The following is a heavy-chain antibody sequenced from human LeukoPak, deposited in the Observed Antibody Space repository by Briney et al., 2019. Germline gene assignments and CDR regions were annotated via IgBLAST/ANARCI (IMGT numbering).Heavy chain of an antibody. CDR2: ISGSGGST. Sequence: GGSLRLSCAASGFTFSSYAMSWVRQAPGEGLEWVSGISGSGGSTYYADSVKGRFTISRDNSKNTLFLQVNSLRAEDTAVYYCAKDRWFYDSSGCFDYWGQGTLVTVSS. CDR3: AKDRWFYDSSGCFDY. J-gene: IGHJ4*02. CDR1: GFTFSSYA. V-gene: IGHV3-23*01. D-gene: IGHD3-22*01.